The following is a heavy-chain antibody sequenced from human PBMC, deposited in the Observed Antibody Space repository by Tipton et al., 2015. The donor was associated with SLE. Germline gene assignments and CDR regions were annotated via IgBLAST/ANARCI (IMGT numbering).Heavy chain of an antibody. D-gene: IGHD3-3*01. CDR2: IYTSGST. CDR3: GREYAWSPPQVDP. CDR1: GGSISSGSYY. J-gene: IGHJ5*02. Sequence: TLSLTCTVSGGSISSGSYYWSWIRQPAGKGLEWIGRIYTSGSTNYNPSLKSRVTISVDTSKNQFSLKLSSVTAADTAVYYCGREYAWSPPQVDPWGQGTLVTVSS. V-gene: IGHV4-61*02.